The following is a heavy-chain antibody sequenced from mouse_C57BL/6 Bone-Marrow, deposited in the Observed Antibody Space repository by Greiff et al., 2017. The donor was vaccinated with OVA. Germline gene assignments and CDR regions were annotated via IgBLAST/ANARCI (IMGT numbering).Heavy chain of an antibody. Sequence: QVQLQQSGAELMKPGASVKLSCKATGYTFTGYWIEWVKQRPGHGLEWIGEILPGSGSTNYNEQFKGKATFTADTSSNTAYMQLSSLTTEDSAIYYCAREDYYSSSFYWSFDVWGTGTTVTVSS. J-gene: IGHJ1*03. CDR2: ILPGSGST. CDR3: AREDYYSSSFYWSFDV. D-gene: IGHD1-1*01. CDR1: GYTFTGYW. V-gene: IGHV1-9*01.